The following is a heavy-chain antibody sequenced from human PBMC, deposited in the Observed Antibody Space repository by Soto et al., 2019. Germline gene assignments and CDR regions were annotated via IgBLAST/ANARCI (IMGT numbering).Heavy chain of an antibody. CDR1: GFTVSSNY. J-gene: IGHJ4*02. D-gene: IGHD2-2*01. CDR3: AELVPAAIFDY. V-gene: IGHV3-66*01. Sequence: GGSLRLSCAASGFTVSSNYMSWVRQAPGKGLEWVSVIYSGGSTYYADSVKGRFTITRDNSKNTLFLQMNSLRAEDTAVYYCAELVPAAIFDYWGQGTLVTVSS. CDR2: IYSGGST.